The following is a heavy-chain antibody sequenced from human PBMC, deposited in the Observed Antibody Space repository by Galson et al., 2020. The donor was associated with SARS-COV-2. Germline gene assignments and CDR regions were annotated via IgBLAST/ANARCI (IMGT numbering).Heavy chain of an antibody. Sequence: SETLSLTCTIPGGSISSSSYYWGWLRQPPGKGLEWIGRIYYSGSTYYNPSLKSRVTISVDTSKNQFSLKLSSVTAADTAVYYCASQEYYYDSSGYYNVYWGQGTLVTVSS. CDR3: ASQEYYYDSSGYYNVY. CDR2: IYYSGST. CDR1: GGSISSSSYY. D-gene: IGHD3-22*01. J-gene: IGHJ4*02. V-gene: IGHV4-39*01.